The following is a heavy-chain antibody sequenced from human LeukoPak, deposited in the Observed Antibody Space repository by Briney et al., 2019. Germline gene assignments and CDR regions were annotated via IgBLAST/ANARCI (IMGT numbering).Heavy chain of an antibody. CDR2: ISSSSYI. V-gene: IGHV3-21*01. CDR3: ARDNDLLRYFDWPLDY. J-gene: IGHJ4*02. D-gene: IGHD3-9*01. Sequence: GGSLRLSCAASGFTFSSYSMNWVCQAPGKGLEWVSSISSSSYIYYADSVKGRFTISRDNAKNSLYLQMNSLRAEDTAVYYCARDNDLLRYFDWPLDYWGQGTLVTVSS. CDR1: GFTFSSYS.